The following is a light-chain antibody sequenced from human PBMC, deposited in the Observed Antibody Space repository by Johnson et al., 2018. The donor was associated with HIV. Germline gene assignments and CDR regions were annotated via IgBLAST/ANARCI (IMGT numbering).Light chain of an antibody. CDR2: DNN. Sequence: QSVLTQPPSVSVAPGQKVTISCSGSSSNIGNNYVSWYQQLPGTAPKLLIFDNNKRPSGIPDRFSASKSGTSATLGITGLQTGDEADYYCGTWDSSLSSGVFGAGTNVTVL. V-gene: IGLV1-51*01. CDR1: SSNIGNNY. CDR3: GTWDSSLSSGV. J-gene: IGLJ1*01.